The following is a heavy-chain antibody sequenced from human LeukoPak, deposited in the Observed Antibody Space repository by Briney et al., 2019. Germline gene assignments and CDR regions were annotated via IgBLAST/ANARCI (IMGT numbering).Heavy chain of an antibody. D-gene: IGHD6-19*01. J-gene: IGHJ2*01. V-gene: IGHV4-34*01. Sequence: SETLSLTCAVYGGSFSGYYWSWIRQPPGKGLEWIGEINHSGSTNYNPSLKSRVTISVDTSKNQFSLKLSSVTAADTAVYYCARGGGSGRLLGYFDLWGRGTLATVSS. CDR3: ARGGGSGRLLGYFDL. CDR2: INHSGST. CDR1: GGSFSGYY.